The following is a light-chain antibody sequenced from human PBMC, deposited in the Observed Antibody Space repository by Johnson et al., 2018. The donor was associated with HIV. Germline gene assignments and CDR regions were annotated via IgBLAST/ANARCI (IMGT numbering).Light chain of an antibody. J-gene: IGLJ1*01. V-gene: IGLV1-51*01. CDR3: GTWDSGLGAVYV. CDR1: SSNIGNNY. CDR2: DNN. Sequence: QSVLTQPPSVSAAPGQKVTISCSGSSSNIGNNYVSWYQQLPGTAPKLLIYDNNKRPSGIPDRFSGSKSGTSATLGITGLQTGDEAVYYCGTWDSGLGAVYVFGTGTKVTVL.